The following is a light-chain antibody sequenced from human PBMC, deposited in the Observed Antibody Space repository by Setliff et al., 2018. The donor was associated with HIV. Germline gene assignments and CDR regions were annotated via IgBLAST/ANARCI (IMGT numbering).Light chain of an antibody. Sequence: QSVLTQPPSVSGSPGQSVTISCTGTSSDVGGYNYVSWYQQHPGKAPKLMIYDVSKRPSGVPDRFSGSKSGNTAPLTISGLQAEDEADYYCCSYAGSYTFVFGSGTKVTVL. CDR1: SSDVGGYNY. CDR2: DVS. J-gene: IGLJ1*01. CDR3: CSYAGSYTFV. V-gene: IGLV2-11*01.